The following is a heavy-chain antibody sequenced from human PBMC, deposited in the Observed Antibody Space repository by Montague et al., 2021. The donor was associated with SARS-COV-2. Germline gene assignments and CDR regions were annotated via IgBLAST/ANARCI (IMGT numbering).Heavy chain of an antibody. CDR2: VNSDGSST. CDR1: GFTFSSYW. Sequence: SLRLSCAASGFTFSSYWMHWVRQAPGKGLVWVSRVNSDGSSTVYADSVKGRFTISRDNAKNTLYLQMNSLRAEDTAVYYCARGYFISGSPKTYNWFDPWGQGTLVTVSS. CDR3: ARGYFISGSPKTYNWFDP. D-gene: IGHD3-10*01. J-gene: IGHJ5*02. V-gene: IGHV3-74*01.